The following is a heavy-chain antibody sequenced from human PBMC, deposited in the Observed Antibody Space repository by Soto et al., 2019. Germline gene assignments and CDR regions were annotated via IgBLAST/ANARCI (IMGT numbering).Heavy chain of an antibody. V-gene: IGHV3-48*04. D-gene: IGHD3-10*01. Sequence: GGSLRLSCAASGFTFSSYSMNWVRQAPGKGLEWVSYISSGSSNIYYADSVKGRFTISRDNAKNSLYLQMNSLRAEDTAVYYCARGGEVAFDIWGQGTMVTVSS. CDR3: ARGGEVAFDI. J-gene: IGHJ3*02. CDR1: GFTFSSYS. CDR2: ISSGSSNI.